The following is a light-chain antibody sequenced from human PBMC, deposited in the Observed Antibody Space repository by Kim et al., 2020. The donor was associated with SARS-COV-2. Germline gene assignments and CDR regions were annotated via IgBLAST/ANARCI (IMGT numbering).Light chain of an antibody. CDR3: QQANSFL. CDR1: QGMSTW. Sequence: DIQMTQSPSSVSASVGDRVTITCRASQGMSTWLAWYQQKPGKAPKLLISAASTLESGVPPRFSGSGSGTDSTLTISNLQPEDFATYYCQQANSFLFGGGTKVDIK. CDR2: AAS. V-gene: IGKV1-12*02. J-gene: IGKJ4*01.